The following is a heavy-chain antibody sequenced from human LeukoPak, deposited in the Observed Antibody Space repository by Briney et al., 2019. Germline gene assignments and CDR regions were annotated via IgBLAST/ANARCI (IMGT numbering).Heavy chain of an antibody. CDR2: ISSSSSTI. CDR3: AIGVRAAPHYDILTGSFDY. CDR1: GFTFSSYS. V-gene: IGHV3-48*04. Sequence: PGGSLRLSCAASGFTFSSYSMNWVRQAPGKGLEWVSYISSSSSTIYYADSVKGRFTISRDNAKNSLYLQMNSLRAEDTAVYYCAIGVRAAPHYDILTGSFDYWGQGTLVTVSS. J-gene: IGHJ4*02. D-gene: IGHD3-9*01.